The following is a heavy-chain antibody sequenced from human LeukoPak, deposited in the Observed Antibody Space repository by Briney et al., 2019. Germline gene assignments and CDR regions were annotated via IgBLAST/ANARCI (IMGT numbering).Heavy chain of an antibody. J-gene: IGHJ4*02. CDR2: IYNSGSI. Sequence: SETLFLTCTVSGASVSSSYWNWIRQPAGKGLEWIGRIYNSGSINYNPSLESRVTISVGRSKNQFSLKLTSVTAADTAVYYCANSISMDFEYWGQGSLVTVSS. V-gene: IGHV4-4*07. CDR1: GASVSSSY. D-gene: IGHD2/OR15-2a*01. CDR3: ANSISMDFEY.